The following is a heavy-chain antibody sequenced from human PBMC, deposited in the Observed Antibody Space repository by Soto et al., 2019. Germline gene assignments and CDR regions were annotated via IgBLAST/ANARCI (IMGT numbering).Heavy chain of an antibody. CDR3: ASMGSSGYWFDY. J-gene: IGHJ4*02. V-gene: IGHV3-64*01. D-gene: IGHD3-22*01. Sequence: GGSLRLSCAASGFIFSSYLMHWVRQAPGKGLEYVSAISSNGGSTYYANSVKGRFTIPRDNSKNTLYLQMGSLRAEDMAVYSCASMGSSGYWFDYWGQGT. CDR1: GFIFSSYL. CDR2: ISSNGGST.